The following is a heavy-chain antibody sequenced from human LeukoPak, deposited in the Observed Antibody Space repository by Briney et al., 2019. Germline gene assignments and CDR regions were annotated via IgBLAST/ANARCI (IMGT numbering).Heavy chain of an antibody. J-gene: IGHJ3*02. CDR1: GGSFNGYY. D-gene: IGHD2-15*01. CDR3: ARGQDIVVVVAATGAFDI. CDR2: INHSGST. V-gene: IGHV4-34*01. Sequence: PSETLSLTCAVYGGSFNGYYWSWIRQPPGKGLEWIGEINHSGSTNYNPSLKSRVTISVDTSKNQFSLKLSSVTAADTAVYYCARGQDIVVVVAATGAFDIWGQGTMVTVSS.